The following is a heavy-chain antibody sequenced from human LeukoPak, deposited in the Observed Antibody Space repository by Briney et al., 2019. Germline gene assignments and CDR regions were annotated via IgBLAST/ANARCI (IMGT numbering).Heavy chain of an antibody. CDR1: GFTFSSYA. CDR2: ISYDGSNK. J-gene: IGHJ4*02. D-gene: IGHD3-3*01. Sequence: GGSLRLSCAASGFTFSSYAMHWVRQAPGKGLEWVAVISYDGSNKYYADSVKGRFTISRDNSKNTLYLQMNSLRAEDTAVYYCARDGLTYYDFWSGYFFLDYWGQGTLVTVSS. V-gene: IGHV3-30-3*01. CDR3: ARDGLTYYDFWSGYFFLDY.